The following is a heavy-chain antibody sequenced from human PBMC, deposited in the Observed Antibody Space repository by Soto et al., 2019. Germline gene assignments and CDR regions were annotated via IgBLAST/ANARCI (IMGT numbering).Heavy chain of an antibody. Sequence: QVQLVESGGGVVQPGRSLRLSCAASGFTFSSYGMHWVRQAPGKGLEWVAVISYDGSNKYYADSMKGRFTISRDNSKNTLYLQMNSLRAEDTAVYYCAKDMWEYGDLWGQGTLVTVSS. V-gene: IGHV3-30*18. CDR3: AKDMWEYGDL. J-gene: IGHJ4*02. CDR2: ISYDGSNK. CDR1: GFTFSSYG. D-gene: IGHD4-17*01.